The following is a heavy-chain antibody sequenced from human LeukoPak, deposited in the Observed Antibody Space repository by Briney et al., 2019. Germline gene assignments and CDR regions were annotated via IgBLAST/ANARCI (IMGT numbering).Heavy chain of an antibody. CDR1: GYTFTGYY. Sequence: ASVKVSCKASGYTFTGYYMHWVRQAPGQGLEWMGWINPNSGGTNYAQKFQGWVTMTRDTSISTAYMELSRLRSDDTAVYYCARVSDIVATFDAFDIWGQGTMVTVSS. V-gene: IGHV1-2*04. CDR3: ARVSDIVATFDAFDI. CDR2: INPNSGGT. D-gene: IGHD5-12*01. J-gene: IGHJ3*02.